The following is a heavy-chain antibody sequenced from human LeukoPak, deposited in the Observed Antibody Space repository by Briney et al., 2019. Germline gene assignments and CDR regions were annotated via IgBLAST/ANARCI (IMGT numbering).Heavy chain of an antibody. D-gene: IGHD3-3*01. V-gene: IGHV4-39*07. CDR1: GDSISNSDFY. J-gene: IGHJ3*02. Sequence: SETLSLTCTVSGDSISNSDFYWVWVRQSPGKGLEWIGNVYYVGNTYYNPSLKSRVTISVDTSKNQFSLKLSSVTAADTAVYYCARGEWFPYAFDIWGQGTMVTVSS. CDR2: VYYVGNT. CDR3: ARGEWFPYAFDI.